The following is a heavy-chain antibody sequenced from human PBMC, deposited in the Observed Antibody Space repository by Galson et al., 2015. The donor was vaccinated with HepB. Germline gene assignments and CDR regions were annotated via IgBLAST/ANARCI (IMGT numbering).Heavy chain of an antibody. Sequence: SVKVSCKASAYTFISYGISWVRQAPGQGLEWMGWISAYNGHTNYAQNFQGRVTMTTDTSTSTAYMELGSLRSDDTAVYYCARVGGTPGPRYCSSTSCYTFDYWGQGTLVTVSS. D-gene: IGHD2-2*02. V-gene: IGHV1-18*01. CDR3: ARVGGTPGPRYCSSTSCYTFDY. CDR1: AYTFISYG. J-gene: IGHJ4*02. CDR2: ISAYNGHT.